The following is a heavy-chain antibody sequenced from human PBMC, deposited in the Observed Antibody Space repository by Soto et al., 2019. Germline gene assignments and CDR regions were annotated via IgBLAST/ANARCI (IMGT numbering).Heavy chain of an antibody. CDR1: GFTFSSYS. D-gene: IGHD3-3*01. V-gene: IGHV3-48*01. CDR2: ISSSSSTI. Sequence: GGSLRLSCAASGFTFSSYSMNWVRQAPGKGLEWVSYISSSSSTIYYADSVKGRFTISRDNAKNSLYLQMNSLRAEDTAVYYCARDHRCYDFWSRYCFFAYWGQGTLVTVSS. CDR3: ARDHRCYDFWSRYCFFAY. J-gene: IGHJ4*02.